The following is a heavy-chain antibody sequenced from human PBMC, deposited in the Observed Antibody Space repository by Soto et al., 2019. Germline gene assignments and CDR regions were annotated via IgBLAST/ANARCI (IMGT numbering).Heavy chain of an antibody. CDR1: GFTFSSYG. CDR3: ARDDVDTATYYYYGMDV. CDR2: ISYDGSNK. J-gene: IGHJ6*02. D-gene: IGHD5-18*01. V-gene: IGHV3-30*03. Sequence: GGSLRLSCAASGFTFSSYGMHWVRQAPGKGLEWVAVISYDGSNKYYADSVKGRFTISRDNSKNTLYLQMNSLRAEDTAVYYCARDDVDTATYYYYGMDVWGQGTTVTVSS.